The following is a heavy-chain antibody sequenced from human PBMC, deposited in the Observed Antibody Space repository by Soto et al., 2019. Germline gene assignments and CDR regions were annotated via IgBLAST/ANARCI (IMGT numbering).Heavy chain of an antibody. D-gene: IGHD2-2*01. CDR1: GYNFTSYG. J-gene: IGHJ4*02. V-gene: IGHV1-18*01. Sequence: QVQLVQSGTEVKNLGASMKVSCKASGYNFTSYGMSWVRQAPGQGLEWLGWINTYSGNTNYAQRLQGSVTLTTDTSTRTAYLDLRSLRSDDTAVYYCVKCSSSSCYSPFDYWGQGTLVTVSS. CDR2: INTYSGNT. CDR3: VKCSSSSCYSPFDY.